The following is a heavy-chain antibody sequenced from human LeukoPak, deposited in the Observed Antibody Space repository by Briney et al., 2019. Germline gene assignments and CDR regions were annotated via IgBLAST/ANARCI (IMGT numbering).Heavy chain of an antibody. Sequence: PSETLSLTCTVSGGSISSYYWSWIRQPPGKGLEWIGYIYYSGSTDYNPSLKSRVTISVDTSKNQFSLKLSSVTAPDTAVYYCARNHSRPGVYYMDVWGKGTTVTVSS. V-gene: IGHV4-59*01. CDR3: ARNHSRPGVYYMDV. CDR1: GGSISSYY. CDR2: IYYSGST. J-gene: IGHJ6*03. D-gene: IGHD6-13*01.